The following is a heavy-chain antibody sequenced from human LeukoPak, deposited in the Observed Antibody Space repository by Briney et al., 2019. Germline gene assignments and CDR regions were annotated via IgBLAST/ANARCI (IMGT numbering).Heavy chain of an antibody. CDR2: IYYSGST. D-gene: IGHD5-24*01. CDR3: ARGIDGYNLYGDY. V-gene: IGHV4-59*01. Sequence: SETLSLTCTVSGGSISSYYWSWIRQPPGKGLEWIGYIYYSGSTNYNPSLKSRVTISVDTSKNQFSLKLSSVTAADTAVYYCARGIDGYNLYGDYWGQGTLVTVSS. CDR1: GGSISSYY. J-gene: IGHJ4*02.